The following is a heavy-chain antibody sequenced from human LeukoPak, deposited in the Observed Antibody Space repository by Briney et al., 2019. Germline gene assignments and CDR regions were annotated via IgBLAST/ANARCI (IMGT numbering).Heavy chain of an antibody. CDR3: AKMGEGDYDFLTDY. V-gene: IGHV3-30*02. J-gene: IGHJ4*02. CDR2: IRYDGSNK. CDR1: GFTFSTYG. D-gene: IGHD3-9*01. Sequence: PGGSLRLSCTASGFTFSTYGMHWVRQAPGKGLEWVAFIRYDGSNKYYADSVKGRFTISRDNSKNTLYLHMNTLRAEDTAVYYCAKMGEGDYDFLTDYWGQGTLVTVSS.